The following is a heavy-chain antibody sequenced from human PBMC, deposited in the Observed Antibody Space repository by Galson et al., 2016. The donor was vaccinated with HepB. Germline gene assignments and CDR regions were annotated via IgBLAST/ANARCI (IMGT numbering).Heavy chain of an antibody. CDR2: ISHDDISK. V-gene: IGHV3-30-3*01. CDR1: GITLRNFI. Sequence: SLRLSCAASGITLRNFIIHWVRQPPGKGLGWVAAISHDDISKYYTDSVKGRFTISRDNSGNTVDLQMNSLRAEDTAVYYCARAAHSSGYCDVFDIWGQGTKVTVSS. CDR3: ARAAHSSGYCDVFDI. J-gene: IGHJ3*02. D-gene: IGHD3-22*01.